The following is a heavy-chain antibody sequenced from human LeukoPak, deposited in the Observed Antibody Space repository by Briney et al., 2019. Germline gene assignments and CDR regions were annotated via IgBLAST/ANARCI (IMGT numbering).Heavy chain of an antibody. Sequence: ASVKVSCKASGYTFTSYDINWVRQATGQGLEWMGWMNPNSGNTGYAQKFQGRVTITRNTSISTAYMELSSLRSDDTAVYYCARDPVGAPEFDYWGQGTLVTVSS. J-gene: IGHJ4*02. CDR1: GYTFTSYD. V-gene: IGHV1-8*03. CDR3: ARDPVGAPEFDY. D-gene: IGHD1-26*01. CDR2: MNPNSGNT.